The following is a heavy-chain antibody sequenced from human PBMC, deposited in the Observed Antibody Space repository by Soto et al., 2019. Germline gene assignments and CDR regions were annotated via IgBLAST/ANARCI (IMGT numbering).Heavy chain of an antibody. CDR2: ISGGGGTA. D-gene: IGHD6-13*01. V-gene: IGHV3-23*01. Sequence: EVQLLESGGGLVQPEGSLRLSCAASGFTFSTYAMSWVRQAPGKGLEWVSGISGGGGTAYYADSVKGRFTICRDNSKTTLYLQVNSLIAEDTAVYYCAKDQAAAGTISRYFQNWGQGTLVTVSS. CDR3: AKDQAAAGTISRYFQN. CDR1: GFTFSTYA. J-gene: IGHJ1*01.